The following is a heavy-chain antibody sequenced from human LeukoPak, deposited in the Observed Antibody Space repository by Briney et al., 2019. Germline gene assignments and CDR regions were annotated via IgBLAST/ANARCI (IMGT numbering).Heavy chain of an antibody. J-gene: IGHJ4*02. Sequence: PGGSLRLSCAASGFTFSSYAMHWVRQAPGKGLEWVAVISYDGSNKYYADSVKGRFTISRDNSKNTLYLQMNSLRAEDTAVYYCARRITIFGVVLYTGGADYWGQGTLVTVSS. D-gene: IGHD3-3*01. V-gene: IGHV3-30-3*01. CDR3: ARRITIFGVVLYTGGADY. CDR1: GFTFSSYA. CDR2: ISYDGSNK.